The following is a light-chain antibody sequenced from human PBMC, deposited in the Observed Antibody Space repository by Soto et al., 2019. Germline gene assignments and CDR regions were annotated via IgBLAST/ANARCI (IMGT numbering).Light chain of an antibody. CDR3: QSSDSSLGGWV. Sequence: QSVLAQPPSVSGAPGQRVTISCTGSSSNIGAGYGVHWYQQLPGTAPKLLIYGNSNRPSGVPDRFSGSKSGTSASLAITGLQAEDEAAYHCQSSDSSLGGWVFGGGTKLTVL. J-gene: IGLJ3*02. V-gene: IGLV1-40*01. CDR2: GNS. CDR1: SSNIGAGYG.